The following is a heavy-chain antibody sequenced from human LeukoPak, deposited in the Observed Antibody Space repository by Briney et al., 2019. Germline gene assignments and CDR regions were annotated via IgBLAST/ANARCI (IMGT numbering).Heavy chain of an antibody. J-gene: IGHJ4*02. CDR1: GGSVSGYY. D-gene: IGHD5-24*01. Sequence: PPETLSLTCTVSGGSVSGYYWSWIRQPPGKGLEWIAYIYYSGSTNYNPSIKSRVTISVDTSKNQFSLRLSSVTAADTAVYYCARRARWAQDFDYWGQGTLVTVSS. CDR2: IYYSGST. CDR3: ARRARWAQDFDY. V-gene: IGHV4-59*08.